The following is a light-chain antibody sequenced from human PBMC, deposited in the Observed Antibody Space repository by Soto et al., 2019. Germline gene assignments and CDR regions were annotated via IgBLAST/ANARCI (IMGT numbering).Light chain of an antibody. J-gene: IGKJ1*01. CDR3: QQYGRSGT. CDR1: QSVSRTY. Sequence: EIVLTQSPGTLSLSPGARATLSCRASQSVSRTYLAWYQQKPVQAPRLLIYATSSRATGIPDRFSGSGSGTDFTLTISRLEPEDFAVYYCQQYGRSGTLCQGTKVDIK. CDR2: ATS. V-gene: IGKV3-20*01.